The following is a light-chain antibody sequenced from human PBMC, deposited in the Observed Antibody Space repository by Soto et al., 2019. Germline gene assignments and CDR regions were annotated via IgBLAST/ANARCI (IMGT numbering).Light chain of an antibody. CDR3: QTWGTGIRV. Sequence: QSVLTQSPSASASLGASVKLTCTLSSGHSSYAIAWHQQQPEKGPRYLMKLNSDGIHSKGDGIPDRFSGSSSGAERYLTISSLQSEDEADYYCQTWGTGIRVFGGGTQLTVL. J-gene: IGLJ3*02. CDR2: LNSDGIH. V-gene: IGLV4-69*01. CDR1: SGHSSYA.